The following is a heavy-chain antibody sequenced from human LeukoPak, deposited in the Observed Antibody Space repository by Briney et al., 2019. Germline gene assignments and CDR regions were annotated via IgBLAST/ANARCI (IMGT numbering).Heavy chain of an antibody. Sequence: SETLSLTCTVSGGSISSYYRSWIRQAPGKGLEWIGDIYYSGSTNYNPSLKSRVTISVDTSKNQCSLKLSSVTAADTAVYYCARVRSSGYPPPPAFDYWGQGTLVTVSS. D-gene: IGHD3-22*01. CDR2: IYYSGST. J-gene: IGHJ4*02. CDR3: ARVRSSGYPPPPAFDY. CDR1: GGSISSYY. V-gene: IGHV4-59*01.